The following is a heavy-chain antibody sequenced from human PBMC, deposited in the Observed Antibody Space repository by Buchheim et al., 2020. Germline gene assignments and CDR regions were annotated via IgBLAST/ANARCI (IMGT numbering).Heavy chain of an antibody. Sequence: QVQLVQSGAEVKKPGASVKVSCKASGYTFTGYYMHWVRQAPGQGLEWMGRINPNSGGTNYAQKFQGRVTMTRDTSISTADMELSRLRSDDTAVYYCARGVPVVVVAATPSGYYYYGMDVWGQGTT. CDR3: ARGVPVVVVAATPSGYYYYGMDV. J-gene: IGHJ6*02. V-gene: IGHV1-2*06. D-gene: IGHD2-15*01. CDR2: INPNSGGT. CDR1: GYTFTGYY.